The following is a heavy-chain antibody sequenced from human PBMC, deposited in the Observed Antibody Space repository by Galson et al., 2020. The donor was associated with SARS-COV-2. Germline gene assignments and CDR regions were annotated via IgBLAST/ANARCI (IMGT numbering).Heavy chain of an antibody. V-gene: IGHV1-3*01. Sequence: ASVKVSCKASGYTFSRYAMHWVRQAPGQRPEWMGWINGGNGDTEYSEKFQGRVTITIDASAATAYMELTSLTSEDTAVYYCARTVRRWQAGNGFDPWGQGTLVTVSS. CDR1: GYTFSRYA. D-gene: IGHD2-15*01. CDR2: INGGNGDT. J-gene: IGHJ5*02. CDR3: ARTVRRWQAGNGFDP.